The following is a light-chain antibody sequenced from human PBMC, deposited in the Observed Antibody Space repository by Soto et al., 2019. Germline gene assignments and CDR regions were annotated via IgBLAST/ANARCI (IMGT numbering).Light chain of an antibody. Sequence: QSVLTQPRSVSGSPGQSIAISCTGSSSDIGIYKYVSWYQQHPGKVPKLIIYEVTNRPSGVSNRFCGAKSGNTAPMTISVLHDEDEDDYYCSSYTTSSPRVFGPRTKVTV. CDR1: SSDIGIYKY. CDR3: SSYTTSSPRV. CDR2: EVT. J-gene: IGLJ1*01. V-gene: IGLV2-14*01.